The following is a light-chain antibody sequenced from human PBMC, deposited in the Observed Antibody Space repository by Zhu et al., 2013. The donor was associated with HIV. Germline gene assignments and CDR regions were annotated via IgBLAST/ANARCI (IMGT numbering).Light chain of an antibody. Sequence: QSVLTQPPSASGTPGQTVTISCSGSSSSTSFNSVNWYQQLPGMAPKLLIYSVDQRPSGVPDRFSGSKSGTSASLAISGLQSEDEGDFYCATWDDSVNGWVFGGGTKLTVL. CDR3: ATWDDSVNGWV. CDR1: SSSTSFNS. V-gene: IGLV1-44*01. CDR2: SVD. J-gene: IGLJ3*02.